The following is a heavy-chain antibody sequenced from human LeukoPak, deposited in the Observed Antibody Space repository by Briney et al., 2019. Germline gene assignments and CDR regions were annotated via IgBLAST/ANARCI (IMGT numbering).Heavy chain of an antibody. V-gene: IGHV3-23*01. Sequence: PGGSLRLSCAASGFTFSSYAMSWVRQAPGKGLEWVSAISGSGGSTYYADSVKGRFTISRDNSKNTLYLQMSSLRAEDTAVYYCAKDPDGSDAFDIWGQGTMVTVSS. D-gene: IGHD1-14*01. CDR2: ISGSGGST. CDR1: GFTFSSYA. CDR3: AKDPDGSDAFDI. J-gene: IGHJ3*02.